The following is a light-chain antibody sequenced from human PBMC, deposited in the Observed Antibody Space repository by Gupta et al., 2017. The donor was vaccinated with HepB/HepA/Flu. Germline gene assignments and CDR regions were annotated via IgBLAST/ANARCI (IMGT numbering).Light chain of an antibody. CDR2: GAS. Sequence: EIVMTQSPATLSVSPGERATLSCRASQSLITDLAWYQQKPGQAPRLVVYGASTRAFGIPDIFSGSGSGTDFTLTINSLQSADFAVYYCQQYNKWPLTFGQGTRLDIK. CDR3: QQYNKWPLT. V-gene: IGKV3-15*01. J-gene: IGKJ5*01. CDR1: QSLITD.